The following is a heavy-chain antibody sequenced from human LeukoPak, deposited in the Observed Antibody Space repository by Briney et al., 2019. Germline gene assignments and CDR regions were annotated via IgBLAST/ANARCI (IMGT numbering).Heavy chain of an antibody. CDR1: GFTFSSYW. CDR2: ITATSSST. CDR3: AKAPIAVAGFNWFDP. D-gene: IGHD6-19*01. Sequence: GGSLRLSCAASGFTFSSYWMSWVRQAPGKGLEWVSAITATSSSTHDADSVQGRFTISRDNSKNTLYLQMNSLRPEDTAIYYCAKAPIAVAGFNWFDPWGQGTLVTVSS. V-gene: IGHV3-23*01. J-gene: IGHJ5*02.